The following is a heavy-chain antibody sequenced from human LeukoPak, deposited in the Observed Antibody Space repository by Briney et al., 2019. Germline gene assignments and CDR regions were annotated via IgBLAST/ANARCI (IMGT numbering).Heavy chain of an antibody. J-gene: IGHJ6*02. CDR2: IYYSGST. V-gene: IGHV4-59*01. Sequence: SETLSLTCTVSGGSISSYYLSWIRQPPGKGLEWIGYIYYSGSTNYNPSLKSRVTISVDTSKNQFSLKLSSVTAADTAVYYCARDRPLYCSGGSYRYYYYGMDVWGQGTTVTVSS. CDR3: ARDRPLYCSGGSYRYYYYGMDV. CDR1: GGSISSYY. D-gene: IGHD2-15*01.